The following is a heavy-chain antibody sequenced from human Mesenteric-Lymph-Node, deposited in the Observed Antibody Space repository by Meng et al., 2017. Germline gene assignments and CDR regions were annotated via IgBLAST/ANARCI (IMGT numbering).Heavy chain of an antibody. Sequence: QVQLVQSGSELKKPGASVKLSCKASGYTITSNAINWVRQAPGQGLEWMGWIITDTGIPTYDQAFTGRFVFSLDTSVSTTYLQITSLKAEDTAVYYCARWNGRDRGFDYWGQGTLVTVSS. J-gene: IGHJ4*02. CDR2: IITDTGIP. CDR3: ARWNGRDRGFDY. D-gene: IGHD1-1*01. CDR1: GYTITSNA. V-gene: IGHV7-4-1*02.